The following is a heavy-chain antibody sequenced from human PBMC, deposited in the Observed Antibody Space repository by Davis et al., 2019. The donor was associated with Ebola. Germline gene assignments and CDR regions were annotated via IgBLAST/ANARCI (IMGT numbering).Heavy chain of an antibody. CDR3: ARGSQWLGPDY. CDR2: IDHSGST. V-gene: IGHV4-38-2*02. J-gene: IGHJ4*02. D-gene: IGHD6-19*01. CDR1: NYSITSGYY. Sequence: SETLSLTCTVSNYSITSGYYWGWIRQTPEKGLEWIGSIDHSGSTIYNPSLKSRVTISVDTSKKHFSLKLGSVTAADTAVYYCARGSQWLGPDYWGQGTLVTVSS.